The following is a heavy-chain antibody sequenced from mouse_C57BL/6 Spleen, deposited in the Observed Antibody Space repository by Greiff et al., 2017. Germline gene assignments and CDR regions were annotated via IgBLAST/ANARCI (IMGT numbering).Heavy chain of an antibody. CDR1: GYTFTSYG. J-gene: IGHJ4*01. CDR2: IYPRSGTT. Sequence: QVHVKQSGAELARPGASVKLSCKASGYTFTSYGISWVKQRTGQGLEWIGEIYPRSGTTYYNEKFKGKATLTADKSSSTAYMELRSLTSDDSAVYFCAIWIDYENYAMDYWGQGTSVTVSS. CDR3: AIWIDYENYAMDY. V-gene: IGHV1-81*01. D-gene: IGHD2-4*01.